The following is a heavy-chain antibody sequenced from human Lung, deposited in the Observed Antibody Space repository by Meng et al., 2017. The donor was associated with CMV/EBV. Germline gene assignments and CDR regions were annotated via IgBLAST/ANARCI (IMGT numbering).Heavy chain of an antibody. CDR2: ISYDGSNK. CDR3: ARDGGYCSSTSCYEGGWLDP. Sequence: SCAASGFTFSSYAMHWVRQAPGKGLEWVAVISYDGSNKYYADSVKGRFTISRDNSKNTLYLQMNSLRAEDTAVHYCARDGGYCSSTSCYEGGWLDPXGQGXLVTVSS. J-gene: IGHJ5*02. D-gene: IGHD2-2*01. CDR1: GFTFSSYA. V-gene: IGHV3-30-3*01.